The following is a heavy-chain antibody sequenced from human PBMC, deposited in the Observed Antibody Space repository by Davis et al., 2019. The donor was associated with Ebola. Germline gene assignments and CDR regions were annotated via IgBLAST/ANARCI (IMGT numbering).Heavy chain of an antibody. J-gene: IGHJ6*02. CDR3: ARGLVPAYGMDV. D-gene: IGHD2-2*01. CDR2: IIPIFGTA. V-gene: IGHV1-69*13. CDR1: GGTFISYA. Sequence: SVKVSCKASGGTFISYAISWVRQAPGQGLEWMGGIIPIFGTANYAQKFQVRVTITADESTSTAYMELSSLRSEDTAVYYCARGLVPAYGMDVWGQGTTVTVSS.